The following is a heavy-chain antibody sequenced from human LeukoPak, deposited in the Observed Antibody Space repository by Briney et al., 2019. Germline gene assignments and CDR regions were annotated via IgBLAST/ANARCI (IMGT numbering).Heavy chain of an antibody. V-gene: IGHV3-30*04. Sequence: GRSLRLSCAASGFTFNTYAMHWVRQAPGKGLEWVAVISFDGGKKYNADSVKGRFTISRDNSKSTLYLQMNSLRAEDTAVYYCARDLSAGYSSNWYDHWGQGTLVTVSS. CDR1: GFTFNTYA. D-gene: IGHD6-13*01. CDR2: ISFDGGKK. CDR3: ARDLSAGYSSNWYDH. J-gene: IGHJ5*02.